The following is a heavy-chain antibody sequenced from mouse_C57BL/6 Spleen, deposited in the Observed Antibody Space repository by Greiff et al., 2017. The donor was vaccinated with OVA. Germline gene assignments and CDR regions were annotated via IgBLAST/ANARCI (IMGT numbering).Heavy chain of an antibody. Sequence: QVQLKESGPGLVQPSQSLSITCTVSGFSLTSYGVHWVRQSPGKGLEWLGEIWRGGSTDYNAAFMSRLSITKDNSKSQVFFKMNSLQADYTAIYYCATHSDTGSSWVAYWGQGTLVTVSA. CDR1: GFSLTSYG. CDR3: ATHSDTGSSWVAY. V-gene: IGHV2-5*01. J-gene: IGHJ3*01. CDR2: IWRGGST.